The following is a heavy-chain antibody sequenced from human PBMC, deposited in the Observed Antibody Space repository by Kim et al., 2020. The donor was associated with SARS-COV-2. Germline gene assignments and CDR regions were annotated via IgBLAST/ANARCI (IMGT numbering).Heavy chain of an antibody. CDR2: INHSGST. Sequence: SETLSLTCAVYGGSFSGYYWSWIRQPPGKGLEWIGEINHSGSTNYNPSLKSRVTISVDTSKNQFSLKLSSVTAADTAVYYCARSGPLSLSNPPRSYFDYWGQGTLVTVSS. CDR1: GGSFSGYY. CDR3: ARSGPLSLSNPPRSYFDY. J-gene: IGHJ4*02. D-gene: IGHD3-3*01. V-gene: IGHV4-34*01.